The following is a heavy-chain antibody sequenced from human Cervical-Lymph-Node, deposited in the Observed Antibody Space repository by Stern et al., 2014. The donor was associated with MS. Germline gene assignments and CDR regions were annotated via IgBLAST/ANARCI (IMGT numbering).Heavy chain of an antibody. CDR3: ASRDGK. J-gene: IGHJ4*02. D-gene: IGHD5-24*01. Sequence: QVQLQESGPGLVKPTQTLSLTCNVSVGSISSGGYYWSWLRQRPGVGLEWIVYPYYTGNSYYKPFLKSRVSISGAPTNNPLLLNLTSVTVADTGVYYCASRDGKWGQGTLVTVSS. V-gene: IGHV4-31*03. CDR1: VGSISSGGYY. CDR2: PYYTGNS.